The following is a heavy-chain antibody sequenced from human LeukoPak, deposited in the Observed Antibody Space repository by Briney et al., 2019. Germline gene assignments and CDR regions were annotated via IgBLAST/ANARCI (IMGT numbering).Heavy chain of an antibody. Sequence: SETLSLTCTVSGGSISSYYWGWIRQPPGKGLEWMGYIYYSGSTNYNPSLKSRVTISVDTSKIQFSLKLGSVTAADTAVYYCARYFDWLLTPYGMVVWGQGTTVTVSS. J-gene: IGHJ6*02. D-gene: IGHD3-9*01. CDR3: ARYFDWLLTPYGMVV. V-gene: IGHV4-59*01. CDR2: IYYSGST. CDR1: GGSISSYY.